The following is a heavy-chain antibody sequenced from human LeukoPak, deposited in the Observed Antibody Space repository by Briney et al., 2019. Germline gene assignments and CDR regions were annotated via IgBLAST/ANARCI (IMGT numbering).Heavy chain of an antibody. CDR3: ARDCGSSTSFDY. D-gene: IGHD2-2*01. Sequence: SETLSLTCTVSGGSIANYYWTWVPQPPGKGLEWMGYIFYGGSTNYNPSVKNRVTISVDMSKNQFSLRLSSVTAADTAVYYCARDCGSSTSFDYWGQGTLVTVSS. CDR1: GGSIANYY. J-gene: IGHJ4*02. CDR2: IFYGGST. V-gene: IGHV4-59*01.